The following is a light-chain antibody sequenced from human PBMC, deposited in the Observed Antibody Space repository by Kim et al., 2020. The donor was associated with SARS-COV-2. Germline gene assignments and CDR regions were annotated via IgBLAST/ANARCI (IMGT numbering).Light chain of an antibody. CDR1: QSISNN. V-gene: IGKV3-15*01. CDR3: HQYNAWPPGET. J-gene: IGKJ2*01. CDR2: GAS. Sequence: EIVMTQSPATLSVSPGERATLSCRASQSISNNLAWYQHKPGQAPRLLIYGASTRATGIPARFSGSGSGTDFTLTVSSLQSEDFAVYYCHQYNAWPPGETFGQGTKLEI.